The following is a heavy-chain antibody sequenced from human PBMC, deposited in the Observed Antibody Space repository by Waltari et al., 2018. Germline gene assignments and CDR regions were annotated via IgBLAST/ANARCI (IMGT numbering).Heavy chain of an antibody. D-gene: IGHD3-9*01. V-gene: IGHV4-39*01. CDR2: IYYNGNT. CDR3: ASLLTGD. Sequence: QLQVQESGTGLVKPSENLSLTCTVSGGAITTTNYYWGWIRQPPGKGLEWIGSIYYNGNTYYNPSLKSRVTISADTSKNQFSLNLNSVTAADTAVYYCASLLTGDWGQGVLVTVSS. J-gene: IGHJ4*02. CDR1: GGAITTTNYY.